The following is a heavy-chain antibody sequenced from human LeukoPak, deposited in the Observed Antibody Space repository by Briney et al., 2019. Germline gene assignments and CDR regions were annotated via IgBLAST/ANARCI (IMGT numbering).Heavy chain of an antibody. CDR2: INQDGSEK. D-gene: IGHD2-21*01. V-gene: IGHV3-7*01. CDR3: ARDRRVIGAFIV. Sequence: GVSLSLPCSASGVPLSGYWLSLVRQAPGKGLECVVNINQDGSEKYYMASVKGRFTISRNNAKNSLYRQMNSLRAEDTAVSYSARDRRVIGAFIVSSQGTMVTGSS. J-gene: IGHJ3*01. CDR1: GVPLSGYW.